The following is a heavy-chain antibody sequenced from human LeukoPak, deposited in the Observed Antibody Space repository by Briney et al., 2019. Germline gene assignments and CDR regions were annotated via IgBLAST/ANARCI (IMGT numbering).Heavy chain of an antibody. D-gene: IGHD3-22*01. CDR3: ARVYDSSGYYPLRSDY. Sequence: GGYLRLSCAASGFTFSSYAMHWVRQAPGKGLEWVAVISYDGSNKYYADSVKGRFTISRDNSKNTLYLQMNSLRAEDTAVYYCARVYDSSGYYPLRSDYWGQGTLVTVSS. CDR2: ISYDGSNK. CDR1: GFTFSSYA. J-gene: IGHJ4*02. V-gene: IGHV3-30-3*01.